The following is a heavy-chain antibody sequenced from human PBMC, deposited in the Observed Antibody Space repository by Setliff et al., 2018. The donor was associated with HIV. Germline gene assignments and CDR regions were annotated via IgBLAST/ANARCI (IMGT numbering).Heavy chain of an antibody. Sequence: SETLSLTCSVSGDSISSGSYYWSWIRLPAGKGLEWIGQIHTTGSTNYNPSLKSRVTISMDTSKNQFSMNLNSVTATDTAVYYCAKRTFGSGRLYPLGQGTLVTVSS. CDR1: GDSISSGSYY. CDR2: IHTTGST. V-gene: IGHV4-61*09. D-gene: IGHD3-16*01. CDR3: AKRTFGSGRLYP. J-gene: IGHJ5*02.